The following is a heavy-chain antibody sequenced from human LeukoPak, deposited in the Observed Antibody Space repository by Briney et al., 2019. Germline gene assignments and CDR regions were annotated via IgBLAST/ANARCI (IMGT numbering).Heavy chain of an antibody. CDR3: ARESPVYSSASALFDY. D-gene: IGHD6-25*01. CDR2: IIPIFGTA. J-gene: IGHJ4*02. Sequence: SVEVSCKASGGTFSSYAISWVRQAPGQGLEWMGGIIPIFGTANYAQKFQGRVTITADESTSTAYMELSSLRSEDTAVYYCARESPVYSSASALFDYWGQGTLVTVSS. CDR1: GGTFSSYA. V-gene: IGHV1-69*13.